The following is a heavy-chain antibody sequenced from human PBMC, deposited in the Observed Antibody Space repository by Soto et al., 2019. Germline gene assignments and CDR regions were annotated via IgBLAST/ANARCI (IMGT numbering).Heavy chain of an antibody. J-gene: IGHJ4*02. V-gene: IGHV3-21*01. CDR2: IDRTGSYI. D-gene: IGHD2-8*01. CDR1: GFTFSTSS. CDR3: AREGSCINNVCLPDY. Sequence: NPGGSLRLSCAASGFTFSTSSMTWVRQAPGKGLEWVSSIDRTGSYIYYADSVKGRFTISRDRAENSLFLQMNSLRAEDTAVYYCAREGSCINNVCLPDYWGQGTLVPASS.